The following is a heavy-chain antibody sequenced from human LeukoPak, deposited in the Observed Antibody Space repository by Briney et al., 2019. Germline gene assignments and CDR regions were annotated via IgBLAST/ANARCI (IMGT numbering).Heavy chain of an antibody. Sequence: SETLSLTCTVSGGSISSYYWSWIRQPPGKGLEWIGYTYYSGSTNYNPSLKSRVTISVDTSKNQFSLKLSSVTAADTAVYYCAGRSSWDKNWFDPWGQGTLVTVSS. CDR1: GGSISSYY. CDR2: TYYSGST. V-gene: IGHV4-59*01. CDR3: AGRSSWDKNWFDP. D-gene: IGHD6-13*01. J-gene: IGHJ5*02.